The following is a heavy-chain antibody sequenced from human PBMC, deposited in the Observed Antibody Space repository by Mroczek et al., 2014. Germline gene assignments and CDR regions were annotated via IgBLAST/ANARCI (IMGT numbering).Heavy chain of an antibody. D-gene: IGHD6-19*01. CDR1: GFTFSSYG. Sequence: QVQLVESGGGVVQPGRSLRLSCAASGFTFSSYGMHWVRQAPGKGLEWVAVIWYDGSNKYYADSVKGRFTISRDNSKNTLYLQMNSLRAEDTAVYYCAREGIAVSLRGAFDIVGPRDNGHRLF. V-gene: IGHV3-33*01. CDR2: IWYDGSNK. J-gene: IGHJ3*02. CDR3: AREGIAVSLRGAFDI.